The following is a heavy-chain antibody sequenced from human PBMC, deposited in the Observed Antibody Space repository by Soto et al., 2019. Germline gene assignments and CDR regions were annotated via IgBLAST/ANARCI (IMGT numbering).Heavy chain of an antibody. CDR2: IYYSGST. CDR1: GGSISSYY. D-gene: IGHD2-21*02. CDR3: ARGDVVTAILPGQYFQH. J-gene: IGHJ1*01. V-gene: IGHV4-59*01. Sequence: PSETQSLTCTVSGGSISSYYWSWIRQPPGKGLEWIGYIYYSGSTNYNPSLKSRVTISVDTSKNQFSLKLSSVTAADTAVYYCARGDVVTAILPGQYFQHWGQGTLVTVSS.